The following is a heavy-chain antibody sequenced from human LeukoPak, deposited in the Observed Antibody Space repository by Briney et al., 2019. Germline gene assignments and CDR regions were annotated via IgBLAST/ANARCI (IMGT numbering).Heavy chain of an antibody. V-gene: IGHV3-23*01. Sequence: GGSLRLSCAASGFTFSSYAMSWVRQAPGKGLEWVSAISGSGGSTYYADSVKGRFTISRDNSKNTLYLQMNSLRPEDTGVYYCARDDIGYCSGGSCSAIDYWGQGALVTVCS. D-gene: IGHD2-15*01. J-gene: IGHJ4*02. CDR2: ISGSGGST. CDR1: GFTFSSYA. CDR3: ARDDIGYCSGGSCSAIDY.